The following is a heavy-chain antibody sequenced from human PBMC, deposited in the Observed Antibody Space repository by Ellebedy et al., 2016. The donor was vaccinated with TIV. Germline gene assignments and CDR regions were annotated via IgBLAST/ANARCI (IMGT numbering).Heavy chain of an antibody. CDR1: GGSISSGGYY. CDR3: ARDSGGGYGY. V-gene: IGHV4-31*03. Sequence: SETLSLXXTVSGGSISSGGYYWSWIRQHPGKGLEWIGYIYYSGSTYYNPSLKSRVTISVDTSKNQFSLKLSSVTAADTAVYYCARDSGGGYGYWGQGTLVTVSS. J-gene: IGHJ4*02. D-gene: IGHD3-22*01. CDR2: IYYSGST.